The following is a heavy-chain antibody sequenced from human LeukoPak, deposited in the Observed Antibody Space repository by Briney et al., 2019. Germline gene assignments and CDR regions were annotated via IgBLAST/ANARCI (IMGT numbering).Heavy chain of an antibody. CDR2: ISRSGGST. J-gene: IGHJ4*02. V-gene: IGHV3-23*01. CDR1: GFTFSSQV. D-gene: IGHD4-17*01. CDR3: AKERFGDYGDFDF. Sequence: PGGSLRLSCTASGFTFSSQVMSWVRQAPGKGLEWVSTISRSGGSTYYADSVKGRFTISRDNSKNTLYLQLNSLRAEDTAVYYCAKERFGDYGDFDFWGQGTLVTVSS.